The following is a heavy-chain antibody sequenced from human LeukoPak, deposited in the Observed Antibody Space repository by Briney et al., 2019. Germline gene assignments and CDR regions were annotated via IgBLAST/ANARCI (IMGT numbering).Heavy chain of an antibody. CDR2: IYYREST. J-gene: IGHJ3*01. V-gene: IGHV4-59*01. CDR1: GGSIISYY. Sequence: SETLSLTVTGSGGSIISYYWSWIRQPPGNGREWSVYIYYRESTSHNPSLKSRVTISVATSKNQFSLKLSSATAADTAVSFCARVPYYYDSSGAFDVWGLGTMVTVSS. CDR3: ARVPYYYDSSGAFDV. D-gene: IGHD3-22*01.